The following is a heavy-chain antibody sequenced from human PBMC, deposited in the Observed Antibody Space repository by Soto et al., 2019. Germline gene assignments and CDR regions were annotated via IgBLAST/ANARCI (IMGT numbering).Heavy chain of an antibody. V-gene: IGHV3-30-3*01. CDR1: GFTFSSYA. CDR2: ISYDGSNK. CDR3: AREKIAVAGYGMDV. J-gene: IGHJ6*02. D-gene: IGHD6-19*01. Sequence: PGRSLRLSCAASGFTFSSYAMHWVRQAPGKGLEWVAVISYDGSNKYYADSVKGRFTISRDNSKNTLYLQMNSLRAEDTAVYYCAREKIAVAGYGMDVWGQGTTVTVSS.